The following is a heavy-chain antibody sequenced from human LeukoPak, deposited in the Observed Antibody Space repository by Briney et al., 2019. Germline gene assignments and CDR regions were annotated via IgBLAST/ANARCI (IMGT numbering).Heavy chain of an antibody. V-gene: IGHV3-7*01. J-gene: IGHJ5*02. CDR3: ARDDCSSISCYHNWFDP. D-gene: IGHD2-2*01. CDR2: IKQDGSEK. CDR1: GFTVSSNY. Sequence: GRSLRLSCAASGFTVSSNYMSWVRQAPGKGLECVANIKQDGSEKYYVDSVKGRFTISRDNAKNSLYLQMNSPRAEDTAVYYCARDDCSSISCYHNWFDPWGQGPLVTVSS.